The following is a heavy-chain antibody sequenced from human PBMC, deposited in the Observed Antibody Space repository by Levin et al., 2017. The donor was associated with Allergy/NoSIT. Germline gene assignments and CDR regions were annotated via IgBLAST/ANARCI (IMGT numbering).Heavy chain of an antibody. J-gene: IGHJ5*02. V-gene: IGHV4-4*02. CDR3: ARALLYSSGWYFWFDP. CDR2: IYHSGST. D-gene: IGHD6-19*01. CDR1: GGSISSSNW. Sequence: GSLRLSCAVSGGSISSSNWWSWVRQPPGKGLEWIGEIYHSGSTNYNPSLKSRVTISVDKSKNQFSLKLSSVTAADTAVYYCARALLYSSGWYFWFDPWGQGTLVTVSS.